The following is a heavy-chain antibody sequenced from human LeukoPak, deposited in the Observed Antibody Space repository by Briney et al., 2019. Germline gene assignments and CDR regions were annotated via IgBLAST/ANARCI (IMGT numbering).Heavy chain of an antibody. V-gene: IGHV4-34*01. CDR3: ARGLRVRGVPYYYMDV. J-gene: IGHJ6*03. D-gene: IGHD3-10*01. CDR2: INHSGSA. CDR1: GGSFSGYY. Sequence: SETLSLTCAVYGGSFSGYYCSWLRQPPGKGLEWIGEINHSGSANYNPSLKSRVTISVDTSKNQSSLKLSSVTAADTAVYYCARGLRVRGVPYYYMDVWGKGTTVTVPS.